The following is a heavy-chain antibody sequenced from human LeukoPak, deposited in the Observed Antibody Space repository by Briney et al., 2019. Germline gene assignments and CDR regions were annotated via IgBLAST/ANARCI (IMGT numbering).Heavy chain of an antibody. Sequence: AGSLRLSCAASGFTVSSYSMNWVRQPPGKGLEWVSSINSRSNYIYYADSVKGRFTISRHNAKNSLYLQMNSLTGEDTAISFCVKGYSSGWCYFDYWGQGTLVTVSS. J-gene: IGHJ4*02. CDR2: INSRSNYI. D-gene: IGHD6-19*01. CDR3: VKGYSSGWCYFDY. CDR1: GFTVSSYS. V-gene: IGHV3-21*01.